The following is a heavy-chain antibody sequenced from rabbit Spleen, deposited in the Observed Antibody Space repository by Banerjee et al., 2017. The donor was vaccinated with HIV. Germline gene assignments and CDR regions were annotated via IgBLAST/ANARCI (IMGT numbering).Heavy chain of an antibody. CDR3: VEYSVSGQFKL. CDR2: IYTGNGKT. J-gene: IGHJ4*01. CDR1: GFSFSRKYD. Sequence: QEQLEESGGGLVQPEGSLTLTCKASGFSFSRKYDMCWVRQAPEKGLEWIGCIYTGNGKTYYASWAKGRFTISKTSSTVELKMTGLTAADTATYFCVEYSVSGQFKLWGAGTLVTVS. D-gene: IGHD4-1*01. V-gene: IGHV1S45*01.